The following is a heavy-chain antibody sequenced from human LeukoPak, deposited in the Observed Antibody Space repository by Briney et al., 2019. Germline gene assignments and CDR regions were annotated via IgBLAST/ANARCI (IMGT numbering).Heavy chain of an antibody. V-gene: IGHV3-73*01. CDR1: GFTFSGYA. CDR2: IDKKDKGYATAT. J-gene: IGHJ5*02. D-gene: IGHD1-26*01. CDR3: TRDSGTYNWFDP. Sequence: GGSLRLSCAASGFTFSGYAIHWVRQSSGKGLEWVGQIDKKDKGYATATAYAASVKGRLNISRDDSINTAYLQMKSLKTEDTALYYCTRDSGTYNWFDPWGQGTLVTVSS.